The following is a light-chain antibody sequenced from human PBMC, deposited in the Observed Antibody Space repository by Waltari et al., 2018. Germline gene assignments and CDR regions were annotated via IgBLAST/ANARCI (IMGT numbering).Light chain of an antibody. J-gene: IGKJ1*01. CDR2: ASS. CDR3: QQYYSYPVT. CDR1: QGVGSY. Sequence: AIRLTQSPSSIAASTGDRATITCRASQGVGSYLAWSQQKSGRAPKLLLYASSSLEAEVPSRFGGSGSGTDFTLTISCLQSEDFASYFCQQYYSYPVTFGQGTRV. V-gene: IGKV1-8*01.